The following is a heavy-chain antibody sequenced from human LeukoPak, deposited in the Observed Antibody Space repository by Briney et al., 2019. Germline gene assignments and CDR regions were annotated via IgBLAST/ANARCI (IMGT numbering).Heavy chain of an antibody. CDR1: GFTFSSYW. J-gene: IGHJ1*01. D-gene: IGHD3-22*01. V-gene: IGHV3-74*01. CDR3: ARAPSEIGGYYPEYFRH. CDR2: IKSDGTT. Sequence: GGSLRLSCAASGFTFSSYWMHWVRQAPGKGLVWVSRIKSDGTTSYADSVKGRFTISRDNAKNTLSLQMNSLRAEDTGVYYCARAPSEIGGYYPEYFRHWGQGTLVTVSS.